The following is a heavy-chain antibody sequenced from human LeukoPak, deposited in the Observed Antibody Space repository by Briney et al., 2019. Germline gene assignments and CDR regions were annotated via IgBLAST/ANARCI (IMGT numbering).Heavy chain of an antibody. CDR3: ASRINGYFDY. CDR1: GGSISSSSYY. Sequence: SETLSLTCTVSGGSISSSSYYWGWIRQPPGKGLEWIGSIYYSGSTYYNPSLKSRVTISVDTSKNQFSLKLSSVTAADTAVYYCASRINGYFDYWGQGTLVTVSS. J-gene: IGHJ4*02. CDR2: IYYSGST. V-gene: IGHV4-39*07. D-gene: IGHD2-8*01.